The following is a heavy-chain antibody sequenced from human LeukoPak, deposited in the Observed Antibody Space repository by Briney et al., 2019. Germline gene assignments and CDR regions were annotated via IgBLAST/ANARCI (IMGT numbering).Heavy chain of an antibody. CDR1: GGTFSSYA. CDR2: IIPIFGTA. Sequence: GASVKVSCKASGGTFSSYAISWVRQAPGQGLEWMGGIIPIFGTANYAQKFQGRVTMTEDTSTDTAYMELSSLRSEDTAVYYCATPDFWSGYRAFDIWGQGTMVTVSS. J-gene: IGHJ3*02. V-gene: IGHV1-69*06. CDR3: ATPDFWSGYRAFDI. D-gene: IGHD3-3*01.